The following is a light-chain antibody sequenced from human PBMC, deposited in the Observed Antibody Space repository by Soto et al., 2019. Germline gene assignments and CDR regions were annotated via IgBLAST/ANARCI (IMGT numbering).Light chain of an antibody. CDR2: GAS. Sequence: EIVLTQSPGTLSLSPGERATLSCRASQSVSSSYLAWYQQKPGQAPRLLIYGASSRATGIPDRFSGSGSGTDFTLTINRLEPEDFAFYYCQQYSSSPFTFGPGTKVDIK. J-gene: IGKJ3*01. CDR3: QQYSSSPFT. CDR1: QSVSSSY. V-gene: IGKV3-20*01.